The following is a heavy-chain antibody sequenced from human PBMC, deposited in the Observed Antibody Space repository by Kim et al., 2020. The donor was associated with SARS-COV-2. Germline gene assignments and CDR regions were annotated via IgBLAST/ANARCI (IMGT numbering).Heavy chain of an antibody. CDR1: GFTFDDYG. Sequence: GGSLRLSCVASGFTFDDYGMLWVRQAPGKELEWLSYSNSRGGFITSYADSVKGRFTISRDKAKNSLFLQMNSLRDEDTAMYYCARKPDWYIDYWGQGTLVTVSS. J-gene: IGHJ4*02. D-gene: IGHD3-9*01. V-gene: IGHV3-48*02. CDR3: ARKPDWYIDY. CDR2: SNSRGGFIT.